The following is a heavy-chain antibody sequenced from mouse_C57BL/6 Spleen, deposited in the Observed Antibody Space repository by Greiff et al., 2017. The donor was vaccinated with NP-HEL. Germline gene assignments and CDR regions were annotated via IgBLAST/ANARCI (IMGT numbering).Heavy chain of an antibody. V-gene: IGHV1-64*01. Sequence: QVQLQQPGAELVKPGASVKLSCKASGYTFTSYWMHWVKQRPGQGLEWIGMIPPNSGSTNYNEKFKSKATLTVDKSSSTAYMQLSSLTSEDSAVYYCARWGTVGATRAMDYWGQGTSVTVSS. CDR1: GYTFTSYW. CDR3: ARWGTVGATRAMDY. D-gene: IGHD1-1*01. CDR2: IPPNSGST. J-gene: IGHJ4*01.